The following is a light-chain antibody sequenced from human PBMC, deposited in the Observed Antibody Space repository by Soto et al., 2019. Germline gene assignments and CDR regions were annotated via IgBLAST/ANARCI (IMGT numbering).Light chain of an antibody. CDR3: CSYAGSSTWV. V-gene: IGLV2-23*01. J-gene: IGLJ3*02. CDR1: SSDVGSYKL. CDR2: EGS. Sequence: QSALTQPASVYGSPGQSITISCTGTSSDVGSYKLVAWYQQHPGKAPKLMIYEGSKRPSGVSNRFSGSKSGNTASLTISGLQADDEADYYCCSYAGSSTWVFGGGTKLTVL.